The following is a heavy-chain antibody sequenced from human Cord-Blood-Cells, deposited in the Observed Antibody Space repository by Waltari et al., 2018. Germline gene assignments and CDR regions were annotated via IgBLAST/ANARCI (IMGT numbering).Heavy chain of an antibody. Sequence: SSYYWGWIRQPPGKGLEWIGSIYYSGSTYYNPSLKSRVTISVDTSKNQFSLKLSSVTAADTAVYYCARRVRDGHYNWFDPWGQGTLVTVSS. J-gene: IGHJ5*02. CDR2: IYYSGST. V-gene: IGHV4-39*01. CDR3: ARRVRDGHYNWFDP. CDR1: SSYY.